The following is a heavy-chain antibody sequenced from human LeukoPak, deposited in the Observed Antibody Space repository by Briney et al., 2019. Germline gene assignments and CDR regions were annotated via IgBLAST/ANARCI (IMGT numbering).Heavy chain of an antibody. D-gene: IGHD2-8*01. CDR1: GFTFSSYA. Sequence: GGSLRLSCAASGFTFSSYAMSWVRQAPGKGLEWVSAISGSGGSTYYADSVKGRFTISRDNSKNTLYPQMNSLRAEDTAVYYCAKAPIENGLYYFDYWGQGTLVTVSS. CDR2: ISGSGGST. V-gene: IGHV3-23*01. CDR3: AKAPIENGLYYFDY. J-gene: IGHJ4*02.